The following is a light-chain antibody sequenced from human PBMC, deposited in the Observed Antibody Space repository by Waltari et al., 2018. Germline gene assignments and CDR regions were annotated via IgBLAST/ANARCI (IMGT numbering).Light chain of an antibody. CDR3: AAWDDSLSGRV. CDR1: RSNIGSNY. Sequence: QSVLTQPPSASGTPGQRVTISCSGSRSNIGSNYVYWYQQLPGTAPKLLIYRNNQQPAGVPDRFAGSTSGTSASLAISGLRSEDEADYYCAAWDDSLSGRVFGGGTKVTVL. V-gene: IGLV1-47*01. CDR2: RNN. J-gene: IGLJ3*02.